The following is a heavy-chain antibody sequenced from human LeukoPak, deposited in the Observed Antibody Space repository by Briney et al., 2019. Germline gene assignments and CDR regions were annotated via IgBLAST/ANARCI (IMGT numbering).Heavy chain of an antibody. V-gene: IGHV1-8*03. Sequence: ASVTVSCKASGYAFTNYDIHWMRQATGQGLEWMGWMNHDNGNTDSAQKFQGRVTITRNTSISTAYMELSSLRSEDTAVYYCARLWDRWYDILTGYTLNYWYYYMDVWGKGTTVTVSS. CDR1: GYAFTNYD. D-gene: IGHD3-9*01. CDR2: MNHDNGNT. J-gene: IGHJ6*03. CDR3: ARLWDRWYDILTGYTLNYWYYYMDV.